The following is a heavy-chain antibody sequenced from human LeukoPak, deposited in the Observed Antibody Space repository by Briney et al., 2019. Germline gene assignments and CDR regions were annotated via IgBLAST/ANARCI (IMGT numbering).Heavy chain of an antibody. CDR3: AKAPDGSTTLDY. D-gene: IGHD1-26*01. Sequence: GGSLRLSCATSGFTFSTSGMHWVRQAPGKGLEWVSFIRFDGSNKYYADSVKGRFTISRDNSKNTLYLQMNSLRPEDTAVYHCAKAPDGSTTLDYWGQGTLVTVSS. V-gene: IGHV3-30*02. CDR1: GFTFSTSG. J-gene: IGHJ4*02. CDR2: IRFDGSNK.